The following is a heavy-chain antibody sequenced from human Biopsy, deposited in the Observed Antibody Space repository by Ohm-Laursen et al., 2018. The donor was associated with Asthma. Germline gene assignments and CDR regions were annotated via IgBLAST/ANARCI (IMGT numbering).Heavy chain of an antibody. CDR3: VKDHSAGYYYFDD. D-gene: IGHD2-21*01. CDR2: IATDGSNK. V-gene: IGHV3-64D*08. CDR1: GFTFSSYS. J-gene: IGHJ4*02. Sequence: SLRLSCAAFGFTFSSYSMHWVRQAPGRGPEYVSFIATDGSNKFYADSVKGRFTVSRDNFKHTLYLHMTGLRADDTGVYYCVKDHSAGYYYFDDWGQGAQVTVSS.